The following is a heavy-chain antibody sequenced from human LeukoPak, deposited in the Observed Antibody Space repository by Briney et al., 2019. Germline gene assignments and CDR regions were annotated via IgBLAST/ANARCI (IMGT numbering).Heavy chain of an antibody. D-gene: IGHD3-10*01. V-gene: IGHV3-53*01. CDR1: GFTVSSNY. CDR2: IYSGGST. CDR3: AKNRGGYGSGSYPN. J-gene: IGHJ4*02. Sequence: GGSLRLSCAASGFTVSSNYMSWVRQAPGKGLEWVSVIYSGGSTYYADSVKGRFTISRDNSKNTLYLQMNSLRAEDTAVYYCAKNRGGYGSGSYPNWGQGTLVTVSS.